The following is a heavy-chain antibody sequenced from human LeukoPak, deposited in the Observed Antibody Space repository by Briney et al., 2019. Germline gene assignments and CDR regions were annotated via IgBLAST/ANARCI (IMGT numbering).Heavy chain of an antibody. CDR1: GFTFSSYA. D-gene: IGHD4-17*01. Sequence: GGSLRLSCAASGFTFSSYAMHWVRQAPGKGLEWVAVISYDGSNKYYADSVKGRFTISRDNSKNTLYLQMNSLRAEDTAVYYCARDTARDYGDNSSWGQGTLVTVSS. J-gene: IGHJ4*02. CDR3: ARDTARDYGDNSS. CDR2: ISYDGSNK. V-gene: IGHV3-30*04.